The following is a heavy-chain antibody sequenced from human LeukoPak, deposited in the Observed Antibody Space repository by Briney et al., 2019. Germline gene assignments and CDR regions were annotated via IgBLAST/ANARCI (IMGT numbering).Heavy chain of an antibody. CDR1: GFSFKNYG. J-gene: IGHJ6*03. Sequence: GGSLRLSCAASGFSFKNYGMHWVRQAPGKGLEWVAFIRYDGNRKYSIESVKGRFTISRDNSKGTLFLQMNSLRTEDTGVYFCVKDSGYDDLYYYYYMDVWGKGATVTVSS. V-gene: IGHV3-30*02. CDR2: IRYDGNRK. CDR3: VKDSGYDDLYYYYYMDV. D-gene: IGHD1-1*01.